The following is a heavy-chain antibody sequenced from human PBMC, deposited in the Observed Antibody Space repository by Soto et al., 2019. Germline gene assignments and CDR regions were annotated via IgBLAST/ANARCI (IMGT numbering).Heavy chain of an antibody. Sequence: EVQLLESGGGLVQPGGSLRLSCAASGFTFSSYAMSWVRQAPGKGLEWVSAISGSGGSTYYADSVKGRFTLSRDNTKKTLYLQMNSLRAEDTAVYYCAKAGYGDDLDYWGQGTLVTVSS. D-gene: IGHD4-17*01. CDR3: AKAGYGDDLDY. CDR1: GFTFSSYA. J-gene: IGHJ4*02. V-gene: IGHV3-23*01. CDR2: ISGSGGST.